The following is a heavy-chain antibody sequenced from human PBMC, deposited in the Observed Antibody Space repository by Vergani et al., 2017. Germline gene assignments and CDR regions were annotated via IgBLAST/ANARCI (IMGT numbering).Heavy chain of an antibody. V-gene: IGHV1-46*01. CDR3: ARRAAPMVRGVIIEDSDAFDI. CDR2: LNPSGGST. D-gene: IGHD3-10*01. CDR1: GYTFTSYY. J-gene: IGHJ3*02. Sequence: QVQLVQSGAEVKKPGASVKVSCKASGYTFTSYYMHWVRQAPGQGLEWMGILNPSGGSTSYAQKFQGRVTMTRDTSTSTVYMELSSLRSEDTAVYYCARRAAPMVRGVIIEDSDAFDIWGQGTMVTVSS.